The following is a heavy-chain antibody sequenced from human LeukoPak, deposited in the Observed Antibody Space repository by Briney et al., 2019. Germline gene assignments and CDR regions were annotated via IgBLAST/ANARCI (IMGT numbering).Heavy chain of an antibody. CDR2: INPNSGGT. J-gene: IGHJ5*02. Sequence: ASVKVSCKASGYTFTGYYMHWVRQAPGQGLEWMGWINPNSGGTNYAQKFRGRVTMTRDTSISTAYMELSRLRSDDTAVYYCARDRTCSGGSCYLNWFDPWGQGTLVTVSS. V-gene: IGHV1-2*02. D-gene: IGHD2-15*01. CDR3: ARDRTCSGGSCYLNWFDP. CDR1: GYTFTGYY.